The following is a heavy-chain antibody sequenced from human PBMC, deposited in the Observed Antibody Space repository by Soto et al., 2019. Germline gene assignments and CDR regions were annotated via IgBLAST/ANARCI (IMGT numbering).Heavy chain of an antibody. V-gene: IGHV4-39*07. CDR1: GGPIKTVNYY. CDR2: IYNGGTT. Sequence: EPLSLTCTVSGGPIKTVNYYWRWIRQSPDKGLEWIGHIYNGGTTHNNPSLKSRVTISVDTSKNQFSLKLSSVTAADTAVYYCASSNIAAAVLYYYGMDVWGRGTTVTVSS. J-gene: IGHJ6*02. D-gene: IGHD6-13*01. CDR3: ASSNIAAAVLYYYGMDV.